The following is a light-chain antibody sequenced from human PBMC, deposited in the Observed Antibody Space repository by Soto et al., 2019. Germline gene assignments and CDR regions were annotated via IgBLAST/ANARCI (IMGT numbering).Light chain of an antibody. V-gene: IGKV3-15*01. J-gene: IGKJ4*01. CDR1: ENIKTR. Sequence: EKVMTQSPATLSVSPGERATLSCRASENIKTRLAWYQQKPGQAPSLLIYDAFTRATGVPARFSGSASGTEFTLPISSLQSEDFAVYYCQQYDEWPLTVGGGTKVEIK. CDR2: DAF. CDR3: QQYDEWPLT.